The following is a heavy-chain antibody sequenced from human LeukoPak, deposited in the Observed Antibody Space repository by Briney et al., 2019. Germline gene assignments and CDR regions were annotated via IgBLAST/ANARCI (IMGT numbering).Heavy chain of an antibody. CDR3: VRYQLLNRWFAP. CDR2: IYYSGTT. J-gene: IGHJ5*02. V-gene: IGHV4-39*01. D-gene: IGHD2-2*01. Sequence: SETLSLTCTVSGDSISSNSYYWVWIRQSPEKGLEWIGNIYYSGTTWYNPSLKSRVSISQDTSKNQFSLKLTSVTAADTAIYYCVRYQLLNRWFAPWGQGTLVTDSS. CDR1: GDSISSNSYY.